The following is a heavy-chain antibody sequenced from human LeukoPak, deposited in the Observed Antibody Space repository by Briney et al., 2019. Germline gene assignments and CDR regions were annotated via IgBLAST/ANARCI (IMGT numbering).Heavy chain of an antibody. J-gene: IGHJ6*04. D-gene: IGHD2-15*01. CDR3: ARVVGLVDV. CDR2: IKQDGSEK. CDR1: GFTFSSYS. V-gene: IGHV3-7*01. Sequence: PGGSLRLSCAASGFTFSSYSMNWVRQAPGKGLEWVANIKQDGSEKYYVDSVKGRFTISRDNAKNSLYLQMNSLRAEDTAVYYCARVVGLVDVWGKGTTVTVSS.